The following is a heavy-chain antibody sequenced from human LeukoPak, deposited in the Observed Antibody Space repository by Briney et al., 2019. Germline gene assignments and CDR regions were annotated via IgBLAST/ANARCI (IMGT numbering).Heavy chain of an antibody. CDR3: AKDRQWLVDY. J-gene: IGHJ4*02. Sequence: GGSLRLSCAASGFTFSSYGMHWVRQAPGKGLEWVAVISYDGSNQYYADSVKGRFTISRDNSKNTLYLQMNSLRAEDTAVYYCAKDRQWLVDYWGQGTLVTVSS. CDR2: ISYDGSNQ. D-gene: IGHD6-19*01. V-gene: IGHV3-30*18. CDR1: GFTFSSYG.